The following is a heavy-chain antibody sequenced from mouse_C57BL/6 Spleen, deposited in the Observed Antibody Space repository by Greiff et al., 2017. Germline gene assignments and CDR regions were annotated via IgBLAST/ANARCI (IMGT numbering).Heavy chain of an antibody. CDR1: GFTFSSYA. Sequence: EVQLVESGGGLVKPGGSLKLSCAASGFTFSSYAMSWVRQTPEKRLEWVATISDGGSYTYYPDNVKGRFTISRDNAKNNLYLQMSHLKSEDTAMYYCARELGAYYFDYGGQGTTLTVSS. CDR3: ARELGAYYFDY. CDR2: ISDGGSYT. D-gene: IGHD4-1*01. V-gene: IGHV5-4*01. J-gene: IGHJ2*01.